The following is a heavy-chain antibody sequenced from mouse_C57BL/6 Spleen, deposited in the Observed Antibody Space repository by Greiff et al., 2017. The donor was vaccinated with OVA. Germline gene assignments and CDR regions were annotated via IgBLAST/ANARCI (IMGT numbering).Heavy chain of an antibody. Sequence: QVQLQQPGAELVKPGASVKMSCKASGYTFTSYWITWVKQRPGQGLEWIGDIYPGSGSTNYNEKFKSKATLTVDTSSSTAYMQLSSLTSEDSAVYYCARDGFIYYDYDEGAWFAYWGQGTLVTVSA. CDR2: IYPGSGST. D-gene: IGHD2-4*01. CDR3: ARDGFIYYDYDEGAWFAY. J-gene: IGHJ3*01. CDR1: GYTFTSYW. V-gene: IGHV1-55*01.